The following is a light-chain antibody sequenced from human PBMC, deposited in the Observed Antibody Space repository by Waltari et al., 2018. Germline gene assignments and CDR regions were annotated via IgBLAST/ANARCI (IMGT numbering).Light chain of an antibody. V-gene: IGLV1-44*01. Sequence: QSVLTHSPSASGTPGQRVTISCSGSSSNIGSNAVKWYRQPPGTAPKLLIFSNDQRPSGVPDRFSGSKSGTSAALAISWLQSEDEADYYCAAWDDSLNGVVFGGGTKLTVL. CDR2: SND. CDR1: SSNIGSNA. CDR3: AAWDDSLNGVV. J-gene: IGLJ2*01.